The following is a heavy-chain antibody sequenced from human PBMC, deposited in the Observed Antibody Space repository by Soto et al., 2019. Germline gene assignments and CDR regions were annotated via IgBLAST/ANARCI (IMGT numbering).Heavy chain of an antibody. CDR2: IGTSGTPT. D-gene: IGHD2-21*01. V-gene: IGHV3-23*01. CDR3: TRILWSSRRDALDI. Sequence: PGGSLRLSCIASGFTFRNYAMAWVRQAPGEDLEWVSAIGTSGTPTLYADSVKSRFSISRDDSRNTVSPQMNSLGVEDTATYYCTRILWSSRRDALDIWGQGTTVTVSS. CDR1: GFTFRNYA. J-gene: IGHJ6*02.